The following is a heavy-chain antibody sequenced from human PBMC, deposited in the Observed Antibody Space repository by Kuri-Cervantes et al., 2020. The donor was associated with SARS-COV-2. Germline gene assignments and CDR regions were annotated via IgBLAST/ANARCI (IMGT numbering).Heavy chain of an antibody. D-gene: IGHD1-26*01. V-gene: IGHV4-39*01. J-gene: IGHJ4*02. CDR1: GGSISSSSYH. CDR3: ARHEWEPYYFDY. Sequence: GSLRLSCTVSGGSISSSSYHWGWIRQPPGKGLEWIGSIYYSGSTYYTPSLKSRVTISVDTSKNQFSLKLSSVTAADTAVYYCARHEWEPYYFDYWGQGTLVTVSS. CDR2: IYYSGST.